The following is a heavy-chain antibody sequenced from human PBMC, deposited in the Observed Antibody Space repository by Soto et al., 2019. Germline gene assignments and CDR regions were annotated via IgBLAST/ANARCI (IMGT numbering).Heavy chain of an antibody. D-gene: IGHD1-20*01. V-gene: IGHV3-23*01. CDR1: GFTFNIEA. Sequence: GGSLRLSCAGSGFTFNIEAMSWVRQAPGKGLEWVASLSGSGGRTFYADSAKGRFTISRDNSKNTVYLQMNSLRAADTAVYFCATAITGRTSGAFDLWGRGTTVTVSS. J-gene: IGHJ3*01. CDR3: ATAITGRTSGAFDL. CDR2: LSGSGGRT.